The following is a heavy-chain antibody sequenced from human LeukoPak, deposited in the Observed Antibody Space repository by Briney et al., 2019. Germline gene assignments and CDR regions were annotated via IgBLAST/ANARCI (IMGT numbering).Heavy chain of an antibody. V-gene: IGHV1-8*01. Sequence: ASVNVSCKASGYTFTSYDINWARQATGQGLEWMGWMNPNSGNTGYAQKFQGRVTMTRNTSISTAYMELSSLRSEDTAVYYCAAYYYDSSGPKEGNWFDPWGQGTLVTVSS. D-gene: IGHD3-22*01. CDR3: AAYYYDSSGPKEGNWFDP. CDR1: GYTFTSYD. CDR2: MNPNSGNT. J-gene: IGHJ5*02.